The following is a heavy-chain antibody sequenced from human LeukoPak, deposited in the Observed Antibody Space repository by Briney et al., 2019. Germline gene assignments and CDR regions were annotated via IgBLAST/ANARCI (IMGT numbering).Heavy chain of an antibody. J-gene: IGHJ4*02. D-gene: IGHD2-2*01. CDR2: IKQDGSET. CDR3: ARGGGWDQLLCHY. Sequence: GGSLRLSCAASGFSLGDYWMNWVRQVPGKGLEWLATIKQDGSETHYVDSVKGRLSISRDNAKNSLYLQNNSLRAEDTAVYYCARGGGWDQLLCHYWGQGTLVTVSS. V-gene: IGHV3-7*01. CDR1: GFSLGDYW.